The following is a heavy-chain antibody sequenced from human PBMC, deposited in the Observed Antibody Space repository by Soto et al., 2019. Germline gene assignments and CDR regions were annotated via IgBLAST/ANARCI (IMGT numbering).Heavy chain of an antibody. Sequence: GGSLRLSCAASGFTFSSYGMHWVRQAPGKGLEWVAVIWYDGSNKYYADSVKGRFTISRDNSKNTLYLQMNSLRAEDTAVYYCARDLGYCSGGSCYSGNAFDIWGQGTMVTVSS. V-gene: IGHV3-33*01. CDR2: IWYDGSNK. J-gene: IGHJ3*02. D-gene: IGHD2-15*01. CDR1: GFTFSSYG. CDR3: ARDLGYCSGGSCYSGNAFDI.